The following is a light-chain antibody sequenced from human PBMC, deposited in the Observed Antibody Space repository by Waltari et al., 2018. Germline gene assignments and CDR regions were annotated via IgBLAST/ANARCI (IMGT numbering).Light chain of an antibody. V-gene: IGLV2-14*03. Sequence: SALTQPSPVSGAPGPSVTLPRPGTSNDGGGYKYVSWYPQHPGQAPYLLISDVTYRPSGVSNRFSGSKSDNTASLTISGLQAEDESDYYCSSYTSRSTLVFGGGTKLTVL. J-gene: IGLJ2*01. CDR3: SSYTSRSTLV. CDR2: DVT. CDR1: SNDGGGYKY.